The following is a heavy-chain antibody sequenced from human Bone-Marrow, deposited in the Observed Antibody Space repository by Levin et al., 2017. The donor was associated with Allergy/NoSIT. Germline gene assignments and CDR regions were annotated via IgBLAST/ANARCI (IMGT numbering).Heavy chain of an antibody. CDR3: ARRYYDILTGWGHDDY. D-gene: IGHD3-9*01. V-gene: IGHV4-59*01. CDR1: GGSISSYY. CDR2: IYYSGST. J-gene: IGHJ4*02. Sequence: PSETLSLTCTVSGGSISSYYWSWIRQPPGKGLEWIGYIYYSGSTNYNPSLKSRVTISVDTSKNQFSLKLSSVTAADTAVYYCARRYYDILTGWGHDDYWGQGTLVTVSS.